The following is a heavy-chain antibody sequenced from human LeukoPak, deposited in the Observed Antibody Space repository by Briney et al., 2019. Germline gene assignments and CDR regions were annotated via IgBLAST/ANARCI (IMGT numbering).Heavy chain of an antibody. CDR3: AKDRRAGSYDY. J-gene: IGHJ4*02. V-gene: IGHV3-23*01. D-gene: IGHD3-10*01. Sequence: GGSVRLSCAASGFTFSSYGMTWVRQAPGKGLEWVSAISGSGGNTYYADSVKGRFTISRDNSKNTLYLQMNSLRAEDTAVYYCAKDRRAGSYDYWGQGTLVTVSS. CDR2: ISGSGGNT. CDR1: GFTFSSYG.